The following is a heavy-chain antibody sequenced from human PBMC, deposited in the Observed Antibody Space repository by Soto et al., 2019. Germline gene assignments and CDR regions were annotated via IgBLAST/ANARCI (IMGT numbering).Heavy chain of an antibody. CDR3: ARESRYSSGWYQILLYYYGMDV. Sequence: ASVKVSCKASGYTFTSYGISWVRQAPGQGLEWMGWISTYNGNTNYAQKLQGRVTMTTDTSTTTAYMELRSLRSDDTAVYYCARESRYSSGWYQILLYYYGMDVWG. V-gene: IGHV1-18*01. CDR1: GYTFTSYG. CDR2: ISTYNGNT. J-gene: IGHJ6*02. D-gene: IGHD6-19*01.